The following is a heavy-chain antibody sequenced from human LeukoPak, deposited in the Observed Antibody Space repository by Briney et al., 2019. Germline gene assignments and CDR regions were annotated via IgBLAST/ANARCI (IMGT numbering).Heavy chain of an antibody. CDR2: ISSSSSYI. Sequence: GGSLRLSCVASGFTFRGSAMNWVRQAPGKGLEWVSSISSSSSYIYYADSVKGRFTISRDNAKNSLYLQMNSLRAEDTAVYYCASTIGYGGNPDDAFDIWGQGTMVTVSS. J-gene: IGHJ3*02. CDR1: GFTFRGSA. D-gene: IGHD4-23*01. CDR3: ASTIGYGGNPDDAFDI. V-gene: IGHV3-21*01.